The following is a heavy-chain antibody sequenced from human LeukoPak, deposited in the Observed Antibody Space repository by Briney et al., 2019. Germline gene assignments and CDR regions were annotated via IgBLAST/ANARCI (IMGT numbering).Heavy chain of an antibody. Sequence: GGSLRLSCVASGFILSSYEMNWVRQAPGKGLEWVSYITRSGSTMYYADSVKGRFTISRDNAKNSLYLQMNSLRVEDTAVYYCSRPPGNNYGFTEYFYHWGQGTLVTVSS. CDR1: GFILSSYE. D-gene: IGHD3-10*01. CDR3: SRPPGNNYGFTEYFYH. V-gene: IGHV3-48*03. J-gene: IGHJ1*01. CDR2: ITRSGSTM.